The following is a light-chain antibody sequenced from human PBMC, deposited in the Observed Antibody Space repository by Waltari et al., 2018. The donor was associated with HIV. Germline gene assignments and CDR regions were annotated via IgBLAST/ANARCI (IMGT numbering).Light chain of an antibody. CDR1: SSDVGGYNY. Sequence: QSALTQPPSASGSPGPSVTISCTGTSSDVGGYNYFSWYQQHPGKAPKVMIYEVSRRPSGVPDRFSGSKSGNTASLTVSGLQADDEADYYCSSYAGTNSVVFGGGTKLTVL. CDR3: SSYAGTNSVV. V-gene: IGLV2-8*01. J-gene: IGLJ2*01. CDR2: EVS.